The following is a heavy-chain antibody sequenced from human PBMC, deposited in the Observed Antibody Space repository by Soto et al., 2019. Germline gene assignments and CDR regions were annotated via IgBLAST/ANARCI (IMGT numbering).Heavy chain of an antibody. D-gene: IGHD5-18*01. J-gene: IGHJ6*02. CDR1: GGTFSSYA. Sequence: SVKVSCKASGGTFSSYAISWVRQAPGQGLEWMGGIIPIFGTANYAQKFQGRVTITADESTSTAYMELSSLRSEDTAVYYCARAEDTSTVRHYYYYYGMDVRGQGTTVTVSS. CDR2: IIPIFGTA. CDR3: ARAEDTSTVRHYYYYYGMDV. V-gene: IGHV1-69*13.